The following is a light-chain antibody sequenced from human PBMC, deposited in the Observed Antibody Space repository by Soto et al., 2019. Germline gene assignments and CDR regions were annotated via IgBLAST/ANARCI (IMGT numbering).Light chain of an antibody. CDR3: QQRTNPTLFT. Sequence: IVATNGAAALDVSKEERATRSWMADQSVGSMYLTWYQQKPGQAPRLLIYGAYSRATGIPDRFSSSESGTDSPTTMCRLVPEDFAAHYSQQRTNPTLFTVAQGTRLEI. J-gene: IGKJ5*01. V-gene: IGKV3D-20*02. CDR1: QSVGSMY. CDR2: GAY.